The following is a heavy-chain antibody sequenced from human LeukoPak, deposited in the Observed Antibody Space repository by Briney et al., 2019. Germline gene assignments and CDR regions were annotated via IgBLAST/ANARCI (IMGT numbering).Heavy chain of an antibody. Sequence: SETLSLTCAVYGGSFSGYYWSWIRQPPGKGLEWIGEINHSGSTNYNPSLKSRVTISVDTSKNQFSLTLSSVTAANTAVYYCARDILTGYITRNWFDPWGQGTLVTVSS. V-gene: IGHV4-34*01. D-gene: IGHD3-9*01. CDR1: GGSFSGYY. CDR2: INHSGST. CDR3: ARDILTGYITRNWFDP. J-gene: IGHJ5*02.